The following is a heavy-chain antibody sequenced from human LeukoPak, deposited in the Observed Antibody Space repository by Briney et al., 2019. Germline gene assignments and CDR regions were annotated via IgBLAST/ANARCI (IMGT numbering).Heavy chain of an antibody. Sequence: PGGSLRLSCAASGFTFSSYWMSWVRQAPGKGLEWVANIKQDGSEKYYVDSVKGRFTISRDNAKNSLYLQINSLRAEDTAVYYCARGDVVPAAISYAFDIWGQGTMVTVSS. V-gene: IGHV3-7*01. CDR2: IKQDGSEK. D-gene: IGHD2-2*02. J-gene: IGHJ3*02. CDR3: ARGDVVPAAISYAFDI. CDR1: GFTFSSYW.